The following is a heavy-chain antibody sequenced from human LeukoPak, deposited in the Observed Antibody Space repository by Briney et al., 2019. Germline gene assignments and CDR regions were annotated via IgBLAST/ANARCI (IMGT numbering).Heavy chain of an antibody. Sequence: GASVKVSCKASGGTFSSYAISWVRQAPGQGLEWMGRIIPIFGTANYAQKFQGRVTITTDESTSTAYMELSSLRPEDTAVYYCARDIAVAGIDYWGQGTLVTVSS. CDR1: GGTFSSYA. CDR3: ARDIAVAGIDY. V-gene: IGHV1-69*05. CDR2: IIPIFGTA. J-gene: IGHJ4*02. D-gene: IGHD6-19*01.